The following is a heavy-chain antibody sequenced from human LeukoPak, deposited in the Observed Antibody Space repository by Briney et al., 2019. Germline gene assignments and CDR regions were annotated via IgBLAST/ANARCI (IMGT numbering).Heavy chain of an antibody. V-gene: IGHV3-21*01. CDR3: ARISFGRGSLDY. CDR2: ISSSSSYI. Sequence: GGSLRLSRAASGFTFSSYSMNWVRQAPGKGLEWVSSISSSSSYIYYADSVKGRFTISRDNAKNSLYLQMNSLRAEDTAVYYCARISFGRGSLDYWGQGTLVIVSS. D-gene: IGHD3-16*01. J-gene: IGHJ4*02. CDR1: GFTFSSYS.